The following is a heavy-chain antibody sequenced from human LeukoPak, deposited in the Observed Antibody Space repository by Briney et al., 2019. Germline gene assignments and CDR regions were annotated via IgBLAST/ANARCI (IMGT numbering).Heavy chain of an antibody. Sequence: GGSLRLSCAASGFTFSSYAMHWVRQAPGKGLEWVAVISYDGSNKYHADSVKGRFTISRDNSKNTLYLQMNSLRAEDTAVYYCARVNTMVRGINYFDYWGQGTLVTVSS. J-gene: IGHJ4*02. CDR3: ARVNTMVRGINYFDY. CDR2: ISYDGSNK. V-gene: IGHV3-30-3*01. D-gene: IGHD3-10*01. CDR1: GFTFSSYA.